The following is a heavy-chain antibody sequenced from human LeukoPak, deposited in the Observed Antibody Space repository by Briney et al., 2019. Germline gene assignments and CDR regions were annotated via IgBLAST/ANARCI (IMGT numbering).Heavy chain of an antibody. V-gene: IGHV4-38-2*02. J-gene: IGHJ4*02. CDR1: GYSISSGYY. D-gene: IGHD6-13*01. Sequence: SETLSLTCAVSGYSISSGYYWGWIRQPPGKGLEWIGSIYHSGSTYYNPSLKSRVTISVDTSKNQFSLKLSSVTAADTAVYYCARDRLAAAGFDYWGQGILVTVSS. CDR3: ARDRLAAAGFDY. CDR2: IYHSGST.